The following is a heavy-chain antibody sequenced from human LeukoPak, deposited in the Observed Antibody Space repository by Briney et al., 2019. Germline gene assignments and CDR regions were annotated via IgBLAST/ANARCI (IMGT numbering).Heavy chain of an antibody. CDR2: ITSSGGTT. D-gene: IGHD3-16*01. J-gene: IGHJ4*02. V-gene: IGHV3-64*04. Sequence: PGGSLRLSCSASGFTFSNYIMYWVRQSPGKGLEYVSVITSSGGTTYYADSVKGRFTISRDNSKNTLYLQMTSLRADDTAVYYCARGRVLHYFDYWGQGALVTVSS. CDR1: GFTFSNYI. CDR3: ARGRVLHYFDY.